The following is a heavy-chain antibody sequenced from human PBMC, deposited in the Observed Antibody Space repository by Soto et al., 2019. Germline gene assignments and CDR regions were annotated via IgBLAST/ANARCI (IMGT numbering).Heavy chain of an antibody. D-gene: IGHD3-22*01. J-gene: IGHJ6*02. CDR1: GGSISSGSYS. Sequence: SETLSLTCAVSGGSISSGSYSWGWIRQPPGKGLEWIGYVYYGGSTYYNPSLKSRVTISVETSKSQFSLKLSSVTAADTAVYYCAGCYYYHSSGYYIYYYTMDVWGQGTMVTVSS. CDR3: AGCYYYHSSGYYIYYYTMDV. CDR2: VYYGGST. V-gene: IGHV4-39*01.